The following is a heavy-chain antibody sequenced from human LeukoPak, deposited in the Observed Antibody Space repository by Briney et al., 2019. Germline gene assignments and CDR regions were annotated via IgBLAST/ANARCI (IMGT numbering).Heavy chain of an antibody. J-gene: IGHJ4*02. D-gene: IGHD3-22*01. V-gene: IGHV1-69*05. CDR3: ASTYYYDSSGFFSHR. CDR2: IIPIFGTA. Sequence: ASVKVSCKASGGTFSSYAISWVRQAPGQGLEWMGRIIPIFGTANYAQKFQGRVTITTDEPTSTAYMELSSLRSEDTAVYYCASTYYYDSSGFFSHRWGQGTLVTVSS. CDR1: GGTFSSYA.